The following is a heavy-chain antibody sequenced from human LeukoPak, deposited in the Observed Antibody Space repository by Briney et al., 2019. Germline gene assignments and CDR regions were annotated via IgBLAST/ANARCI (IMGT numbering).Heavy chain of an antibody. CDR2: IYYSGST. J-gene: IGHJ4*02. CDR1: GGSISGSNYY. D-gene: IGHD3-22*01. CDR3: ARQYYYDSSGYTPLDY. V-gene: IGHV4-39*01. Sequence: SETLSLTCTVSGGSISGSNYYWGWIRQPPGKGLEWIANIYYSGSTYYNPSLKSRVTISVDTSKNQFSLKLSSVTAADTAVYYCARQYYYDSSGYTPLDYWGQGTLVTVSS.